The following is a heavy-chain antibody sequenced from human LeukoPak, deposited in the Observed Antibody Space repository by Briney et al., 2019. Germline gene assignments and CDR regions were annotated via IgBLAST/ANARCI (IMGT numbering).Heavy chain of an antibody. CDR1: GDSISSYY. CDR2: IHPSGST. D-gene: IGHD3-10*01. V-gene: IGHV4-4*07. CDR3: ARDQTYSGSGIYTYFDS. Sequence: SETLSLTCTVSGDSISSYYWSWIRQPAGKGLEWIGRIHPSGSTNYNPSLKSRVTLSLDTSKNHFSLKLSSVTAADTAVYYCARDQTYSGSGIYTYFDSWGQGILVTVSS. J-gene: IGHJ4*02.